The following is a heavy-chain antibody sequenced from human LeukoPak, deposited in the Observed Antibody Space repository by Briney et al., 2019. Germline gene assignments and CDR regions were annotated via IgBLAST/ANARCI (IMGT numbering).Heavy chain of an antibody. J-gene: IGHJ5*02. CDR2: IIPIFGTA. Sequence: ASVTVSCKASGGTFSSYAISWVRQAPGQGLEWMGEIIPIFGTANYAQKFQGRVMITADESTSTAYMELSSLRSEDTAVYYCAKNMVRGYRLGHNWFDPWGQGTLVTVSS. D-gene: IGHD3-10*01. CDR3: AKNMVRGYRLGHNWFDP. CDR1: GGTFSSYA. V-gene: IGHV1-69*13.